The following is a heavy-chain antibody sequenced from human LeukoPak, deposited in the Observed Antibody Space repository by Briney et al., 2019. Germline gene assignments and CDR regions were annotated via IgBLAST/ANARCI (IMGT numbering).Heavy chain of an antibody. D-gene: IGHD6-13*01. CDR1: GFTFSSYA. CDR2: ISGSGGTT. V-gene: IGHV3-23*01. J-gene: IGHJ4*02. Sequence: GGSLRLSCAASGFTFSSYAMSWVRQAPGKGLEWVSTISGSGGTTYYVDSVKGRFTISRDNSKKPLYLQMNSLRAEDTAVYYCAKDRLMGSSWYYLDYWGQGTLVTVSS. CDR3: AKDRLMGSSWYYLDY.